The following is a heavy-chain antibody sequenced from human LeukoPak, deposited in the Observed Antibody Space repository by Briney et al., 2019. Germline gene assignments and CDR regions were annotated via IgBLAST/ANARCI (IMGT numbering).Heavy chain of an antibody. J-gene: IGHJ3*02. Sequence: ASVKVSCKASGSTFSSYAISWVRQAPGQGLEWMGWISAYNGNTNYAQKVRGRVTMTTDTSTRTAYMELRSLRSDDTAVYYCARGLQENLAWLTAFSAFDIWGQGTMVTVSS. CDR2: ISAYNGNT. CDR1: GSTFSSYA. V-gene: IGHV1-18*01. CDR3: ARGLQENLAWLTAFSAFDI. D-gene: IGHD6-19*01.